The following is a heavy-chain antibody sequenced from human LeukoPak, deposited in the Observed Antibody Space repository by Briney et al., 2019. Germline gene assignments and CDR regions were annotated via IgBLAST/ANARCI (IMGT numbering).Heavy chain of an antibody. J-gene: IGHJ5*02. Sequence: GGSLRLSCAASGFAFSRYWMSWVRQTPGQGLEWVANIKEDGSEKYYVDSVKGRFTISRDNAKNSLSLQMNSLRVEDTAVYYCARATASNWFDPWGQGTLVPVSS. CDR2: IKEDGSEK. CDR3: ARATASNWFDP. CDR1: GFAFSRYW. V-gene: IGHV3-7*01. D-gene: IGHD1-1*01.